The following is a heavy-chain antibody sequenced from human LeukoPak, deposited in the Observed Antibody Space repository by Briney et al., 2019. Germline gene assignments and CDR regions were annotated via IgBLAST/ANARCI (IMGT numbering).Heavy chain of an antibody. Sequence: PSETLSLTCAVYGGSFSGYYWSWIRQPPGKGLEWIGEINHSGSTNNNPSLKSRVTISVDTSKNQFSLKLSSVTAADTAVYYCARAGYYYDSSGYYFDYWGQGTLVTVSS. J-gene: IGHJ4*02. V-gene: IGHV4-34*01. CDR1: GGSFSGYY. D-gene: IGHD3-22*01. CDR3: ARAGYYYDSSGYYFDY. CDR2: INHSGST.